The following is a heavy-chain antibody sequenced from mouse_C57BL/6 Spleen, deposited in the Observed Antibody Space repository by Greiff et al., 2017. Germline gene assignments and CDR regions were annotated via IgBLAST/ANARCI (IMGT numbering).Heavy chain of an antibody. CDR1: GYTFTSYW. J-gene: IGHJ4*01. D-gene: IGHD2-3*01. Sequence: QVQLQQPGAELVRPGSSVKLSGKASGYTFTSYWLHWVKQRPIQGIDWNGNIASSDSKTHSNQKFKDKATLTVDKSSSTAYMQLSSLTSEDAAVYYCARSSGYYSYAMDYWGQGTSVTVSS. V-gene: IGHV1-52*01. CDR3: ARSSGYYSYAMDY. CDR2: IASSDSKT.